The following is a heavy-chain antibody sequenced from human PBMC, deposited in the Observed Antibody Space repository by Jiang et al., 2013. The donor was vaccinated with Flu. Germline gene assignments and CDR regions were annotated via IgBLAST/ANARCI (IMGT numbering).Heavy chain of an antibody. CDR2: IYWDDDK. D-gene: IGHD6-6*01. J-gene: IGHJ2*01. V-gene: IGHV2-5*02. CDR3: ARPARPYWYFDL. CDR1: GFSLSTSGVG. Sequence: KPTQTLTLTCTFSGFSLSTSGVGVGWIRQPPGKALEWLALIYWDDDKRYSPSLKSRLTITKDTSKNQVVLTMTNMDPVDTATYYCARPARPYWYFDLWGRGTLVTVSS.